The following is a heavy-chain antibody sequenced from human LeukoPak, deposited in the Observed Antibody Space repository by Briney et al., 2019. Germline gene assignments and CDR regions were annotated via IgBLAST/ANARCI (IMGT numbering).Heavy chain of an antibody. V-gene: IGHV4-39*07. CDR2: IYYSGST. J-gene: IGHJ6*03. CDR3: ASGIAVAGKGRGYYYYYYMDV. Sequence: SETLSLTCTVSGGSISSYYWGWIRQPPGKGLEWIGSIYYSGSTYYNPSLKSRVTISVDTSKNQFSLKLSSVTAADTAVYYCASGIAVAGKGRGYYYYYYMDVWGKGTTVTVSS. CDR1: GGSISSYY. D-gene: IGHD6-19*01.